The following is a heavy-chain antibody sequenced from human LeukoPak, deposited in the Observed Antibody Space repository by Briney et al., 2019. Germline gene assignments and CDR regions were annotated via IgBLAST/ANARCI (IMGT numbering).Heavy chain of an antibody. CDR1: GYSFTSYW. V-gene: IGHV5-51*01. CDR2: IYPGDSDT. D-gene: IGHD3-3*01. CDR3: ARGGDGVVITLNFDY. J-gene: IGHJ4*02. Sequence: GGSLKISCKGSGYSFTSYWIGWVRQMPGKGLEWMGIIYPGDSDTRYSPSFQGQVTISADKSISTAYLQWSSLKASDTAMYYCARGGDGVVITLNFDYWGQGTLVTVSS.